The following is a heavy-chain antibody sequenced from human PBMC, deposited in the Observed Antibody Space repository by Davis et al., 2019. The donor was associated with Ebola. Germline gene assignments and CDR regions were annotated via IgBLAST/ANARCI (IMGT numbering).Heavy chain of an antibody. Sequence: GESLKISCAASGFTFSSYWMTWVRLAPGKGLEWVANIKQDGSEKYYVDSVKGRFTISRDNAKNSLYLQMNSLRAEETAVYYCARGADSSSLDYWGQGTLVTVSS. CDR2: IKQDGSEK. J-gene: IGHJ4*02. D-gene: IGHD6-6*01. CDR1: GFTFSSYW. CDR3: ARGADSSSLDY. V-gene: IGHV3-7*01.